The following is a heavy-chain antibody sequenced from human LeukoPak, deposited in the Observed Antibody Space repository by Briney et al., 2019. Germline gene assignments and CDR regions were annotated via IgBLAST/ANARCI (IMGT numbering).Heavy chain of an antibody. CDR1: GYTFTGYY. D-gene: IGHD3-22*01. CDR3: ASGVYDRSVHDAFDI. J-gene: IGHJ3*02. CDR2: INPNSGGT. Sequence: ASVKVSCKASGYTFTGYYMHWVRQAPGQGLEWMGWINPNSGGTNYAQKFQGRVTMTRDTSISTAYMELSRLRSDDTAVYYCASGVYDRSVHDAFDIWGQGTMVTVSS. V-gene: IGHV1-2*02.